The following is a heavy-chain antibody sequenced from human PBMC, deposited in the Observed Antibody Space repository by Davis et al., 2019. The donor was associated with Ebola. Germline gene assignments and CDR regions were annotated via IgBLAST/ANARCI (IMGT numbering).Heavy chain of an antibody. CDR1: GGSFSGYS. D-gene: IGHD2-15*01. CDR2: IYHSGST. J-gene: IGHJ5*02. CDR3: VRGRIGCSGGSCFNWFDP. Sequence: MPSETLSLTCAVYGGSFSGYSWSWIRQPPGKGLEWIGYIYHSGSTYYNPSLKSRVTISVDRSKNQFSLKLSSVTAADTAVYYCVRGRIGCSGGSCFNWFDPWGQGTLVTVSS. V-gene: IGHV4-30-2*01.